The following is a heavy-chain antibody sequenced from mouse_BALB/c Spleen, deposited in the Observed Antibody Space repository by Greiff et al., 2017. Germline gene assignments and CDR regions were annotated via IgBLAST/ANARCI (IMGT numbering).Heavy chain of an antibody. Sequence: QVQLQQSGAELVRPGTSVKVSCKASGYAFTNYLIEWVKQRPGQGLEWIGVIIPGSGGTNYNEKFKGKATLTADKSSSTAYMQLISLTSDASAVYFCARYDFLDAMDYWGQGTSVTVSS. J-gene: IGHJ4*01. CDR2: IIPGSGGT. CDR3: ARYDFLDAMDY. V-gene: IGHV1-54*01. D-gene: IGHD2-12*01. CDR1: GYAFTNYL.